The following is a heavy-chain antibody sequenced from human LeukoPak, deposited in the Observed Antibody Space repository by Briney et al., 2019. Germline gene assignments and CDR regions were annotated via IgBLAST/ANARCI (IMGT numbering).Heavy chain of an antibody. D-gene: IGHD3-10*01. CDR3: ARAGHYGSGSYPDY. V-gene: IGHV3-53*01. CDR2: IYSGGSA. CDR1: GFTVNSNY. Sequence: GGSLRLSCAASGFTVNSNYMSWVRQAPGKGLEWVSVIYSGGSAYYADSVKGRFTISRDNSKNTLYLQMNSLRAEDTAVYYCARAGHYGSGSYPDYWGQGTLVTVSS. J-gene: IGHJ4*02.